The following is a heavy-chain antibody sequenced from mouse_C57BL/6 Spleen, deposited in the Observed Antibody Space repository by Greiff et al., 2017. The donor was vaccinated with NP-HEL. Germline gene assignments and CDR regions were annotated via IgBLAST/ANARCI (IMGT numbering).Heavy chain of an antibody. Sequence: EVHLVESGGDLVKPGGSLKLSCAASGFTFSSYGMSWVRQTPDKRLEWVATISSGGSYTYYPDSVKGRFTISRDNAKNTLYLQMSSLKSEDTAMYYCARGGGSTLGAMDYWGQGTSVTVSS. V-gene: IGHV5-6*01. D-gene: IGHD1-1*01. CDR1: GFTFSSYG. CDR2: ISSGGSYT. CDR3: ARGGGSTLGAMDY. J-gene: IGHJ4*01.